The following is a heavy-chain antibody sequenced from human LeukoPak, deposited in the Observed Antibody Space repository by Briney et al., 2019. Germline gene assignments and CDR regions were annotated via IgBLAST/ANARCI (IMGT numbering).Heavy chain of an antibody. J-gene: IGHJ5*02. CDR2: IWYDGSNK. Sequence: PGGSLRLSCTASGFTFSSYGMHWVRQAPGKGLEWVAVIWYDGSNKYYADSVKGRFTISRDNSKNTLCLQMNSLRAEDTAVYYCAKETKKYYYDINWFDPWGQGTLVTVSS. CDR3: AKETKKYYYDINWFDP. D-gene: IGHD3-22*01. CDR1: GFTFSSYG. V-gene: IGHV3-33*06.